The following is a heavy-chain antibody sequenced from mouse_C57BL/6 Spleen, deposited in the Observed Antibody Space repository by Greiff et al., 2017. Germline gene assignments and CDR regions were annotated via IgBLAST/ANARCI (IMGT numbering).Heavy chain of an antibody. CDR1: GYTFTDYE. CDR3: TRCSNSYAMDY. J-gene: IGHJ4*01. Sequence: QVQLQQSGAELVRPGASVTLSCKASGYTFTDYEMHWVKQTPVHGLEWIGAIDPETGGTAYNQKFKGKAILTADKSSSTAYMELRSLTSEDSAVYYCTRCSNSYAMDYWGQGTSVTVSS. D-gene: IGHD2-5*01. CDR2: IDPETGGT. V-gene: IGHV1-15*01.